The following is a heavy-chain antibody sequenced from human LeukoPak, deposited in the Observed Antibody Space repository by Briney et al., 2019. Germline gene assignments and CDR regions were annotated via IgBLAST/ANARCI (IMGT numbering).Heavy chain of an antibody. CDR1: VYPISSYY. Sequence: PSETLSLTCTVSVYPISSYYGSWIRQPAGKGQEWIGRIYPSGSTNNNTSLKSRVTISVYRSKNQFSLKLSSVTAADTAVYYCARDCGGGSCYSNPGSIDYWGQGTLVTVSS. CDR2: IYPSGST. D-gene: IGHD2-15*01. CDR3: ARDCGGGSCYSNPGSIDY. V-gene: IGHV4-4*07. J-gene: IGHJ4*02.